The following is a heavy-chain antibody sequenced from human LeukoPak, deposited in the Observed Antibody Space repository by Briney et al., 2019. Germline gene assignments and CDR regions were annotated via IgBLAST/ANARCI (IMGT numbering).Heavy chain of an antibody. CDR2: ISGSGGST. CDR3: ARPCPGSSDAFDI. CDR1: GFTFSSYA. Sequence: PGGSLRLSCAASGFTFSSYAMSWVRQAPGKGLEWVSAISGSGGSTCYADSVKGRFTISRDNSKNTLYLQMNSLRAEDTAVYYCARPCPGSSDAFDIWGQGTMVTVSS. V-gene: IGHV3-23*01. J-gene: IGHJ3*02.